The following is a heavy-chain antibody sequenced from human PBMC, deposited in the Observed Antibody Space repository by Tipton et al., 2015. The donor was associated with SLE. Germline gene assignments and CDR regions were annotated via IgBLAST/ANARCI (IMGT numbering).Heavy chain of an antibody. J-gene: IGHJ4*02. V-gene: IGHV4-38-2*02. CDR2: VYYTGTT. D-gene: IGHD1-20*01. CDR1: GYSITSGYY. CDR3: ARHLGAHNWNY. Sequence: TLSLTCTVSGYSITSGYYWAWIRQPPGKGLDWIGSVYYTGTTFYNPSLESRVTVSLDTSRNRFSLRLRSVTAADTAMYFCARHLGAHNWNYWGQGTLVTVSS.